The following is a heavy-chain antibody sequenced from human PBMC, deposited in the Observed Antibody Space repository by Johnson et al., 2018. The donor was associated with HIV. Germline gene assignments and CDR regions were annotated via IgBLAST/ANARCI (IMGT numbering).Heavy chain of an antibody. D-gene: IGHD2-2*01. CDR2: IKQDGSEK. CDR1: GFSFSSYW. V-gene: IGHV3-7*01. CDR3: ARGTLAAFDI. Sequence: EVQLVESGGGVVRPGRSLRLSCVASGFSFSSYWMSWVRQAPGKGLEWVANIKQDGSEKYYVDSVKGRFTISRDNAKNSLYLQMNSLRAEDTAVYYCARGTLAAFDIWGLGTRVTVSS. J-gene: IGHJ3*02.